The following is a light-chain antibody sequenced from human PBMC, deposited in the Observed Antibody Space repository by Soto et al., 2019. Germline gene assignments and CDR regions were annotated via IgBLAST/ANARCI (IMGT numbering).Light chain of an antibody. J-gene: IGKJ1*01. CDR1: QSVSRY. Sequence: EIVLTQSPATLSLSPGERATLSCRASQSVSRYLAWYQQKPGQAPRLLIYDASNRATGIPARFSGSGSGTEFTLTISSLQSEDFAVYYCQQYNNWPPTWTFGRGTTVDI. V-gene: IGKV3-11*01. CDR2: DAS. CDR3: QQYNNWPPTWT.